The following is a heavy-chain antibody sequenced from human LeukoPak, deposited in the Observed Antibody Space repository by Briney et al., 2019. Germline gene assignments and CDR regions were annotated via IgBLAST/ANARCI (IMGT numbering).Heavy chain of an antibody. J-gene: IGHJ4*02. CDR3: ARGRSGWYHDY. D-gene: IGHD6-19*01. V-gene: IGHV3-21*01. Sequence: GPLRLSCAASGFPFINYGMSWVRQAPGKGLEWVSYISSSNSYIYYVDSVKGRFTISRDNAKNSLYLQMNSLGVDDTAVYYCARGRSGWYHDYWGQGTLVTVSS. CDR1: GFPFINYG. CDR2: ISSSNSYI.